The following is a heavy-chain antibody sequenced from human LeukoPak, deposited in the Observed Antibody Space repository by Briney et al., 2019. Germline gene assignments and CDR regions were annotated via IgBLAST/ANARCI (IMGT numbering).Heavy chain of an antibody. CDR3: ARDEPNYYDSSGWPDY. CDR1: GFTFSTHA. V-gene: IGHV3-23*01. Sequence: PGGSLRLSCAASGFTFSTHAMSWVRQAPGKGLEWVSTISGNGGTTYYADSVKGRFTISRDNAKNSLYLQMNSLRAEDTAVYYCARDEPNYYDSSGWPDYWGQGTLVTVSS. J-gene: IGHJ4*02. CDR2: ISGNGGTT. D-gene: IGHD3-22*01.